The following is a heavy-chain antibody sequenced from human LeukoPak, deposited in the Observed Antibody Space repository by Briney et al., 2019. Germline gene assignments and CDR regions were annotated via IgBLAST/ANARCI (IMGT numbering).Heavy chain of an antibody. CDR3: AGSPRGVGVTALDY. CDR1: GGSISSYY. J-gene: IGHJ4*02. V-gene: IGHV4-59*01. D-gene: IGHD1-26*01. Sequence: SETLSLTCTVSGGSISSYYRSWIRQPPGKGLEWIGYIYYNGNSIYNPSLKSRVSISTDTSKNQVFLQLRSLTAADTAMYYCAGSPRGVGVTALDYWGQGTLVTVSS. CDR2: IYYNGNS.